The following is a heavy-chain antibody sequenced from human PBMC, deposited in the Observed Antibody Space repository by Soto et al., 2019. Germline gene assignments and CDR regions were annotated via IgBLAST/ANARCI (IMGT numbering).Heavy chain of an antibody. CDR1: GYTLTELS. CDR3: AADLGAGSGSYYPGYYYYGMDV. V-gene: IGHV1-24*01. D-gene: IGHD3-10*01. Sequence: ASVKVSCKVSGYTLTELSMHWLRHAPGKGLEWMGGFDPEDGETIYAQKFQGRVTMTEDTSTDTAYMELRSLRSEDTAVYYCAADLGAGSGSYYPGYYYYGMDVWGQGTTVTVSS. J-gene: IGHJ6*02. CDR2: FDPEDGET.